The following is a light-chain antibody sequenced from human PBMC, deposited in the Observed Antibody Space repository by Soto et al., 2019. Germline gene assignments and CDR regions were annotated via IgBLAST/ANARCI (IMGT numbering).Light chain of an antibody. J-gene: IGLJ2*01. V-gene: IGLV2-8*01. CDR2: EAS. CDR3: SSYVGANTLV. Sequence: QSVLTQPPSASGSPGQSVTISCTGTSGDIGGYNYVSWYQQHPGKAPKLLIYEASKRPSGVPDRFSGSKSGNTASLTVSGPQAEDEADYYCSSYVGANTLVFGGGTKLTVL. CDR1: SGDIGGYNY.